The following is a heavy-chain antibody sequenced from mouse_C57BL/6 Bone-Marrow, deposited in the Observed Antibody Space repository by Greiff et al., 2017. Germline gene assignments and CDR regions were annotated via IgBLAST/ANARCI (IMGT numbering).Heavy chain of an antibody. V-gene: IGHV5-4*01. CDR1: GFTFSSYA. Sequence: EVMLVESGGGLVKPGGSLKLSCAASGFTFSSYAMSWVRQTPEKRLEWVATISDGGSYTYYPDNVKGRFPISRDNAKNNLYLHMSHLKSEDTAMYYCARETLGWVFAYWGEGRLGTVSA. CDR3: ARETLGWVFAY. D-gene: IGHD3-3*01. CDR2: ISDGGSYT. J-gene: IGHJ3*01.